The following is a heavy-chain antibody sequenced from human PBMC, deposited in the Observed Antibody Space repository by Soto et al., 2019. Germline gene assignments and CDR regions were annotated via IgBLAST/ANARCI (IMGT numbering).Heavy chain of an antibody. CDR2: IYYSGST. D-gene: IGHD4-17*01. V-gene: IGHV4-31*03. J-gene: IGHJ4*02. Sequence: SETLSLTCTVSGGSISSGGYYWSWIRQHPGKGLEWIGYIYYSGSTYYNPSLKSRVTISADTSKNHFSLQLRSVTAADTAVYYCARVGGDDFGDSGGFDYWGQGTLVTVSS. CDR3: ARVGGDDFGDSGGFDY. CDR1: GGSISSGGYY.